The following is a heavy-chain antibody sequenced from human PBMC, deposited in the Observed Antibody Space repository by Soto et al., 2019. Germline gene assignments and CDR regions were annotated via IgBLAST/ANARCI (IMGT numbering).Heavy chain of an antibody. J-gene: IGHJ6*02. V-gene: IGHV3-15*01. CDR3: TTDWLIVVVVAATTTGYGMDV. CDR1: GFTFSNAW. CDR2: IKSKTDGGTT. D-gene: IGHD2-15*01. Sequence: VGSPRLSCAASGFTFSNAWMSWVRQAPGKGLEWVGRIKSKTDGGTTDYAAPVKGRFTISRDDSKNTLYLQMNSLKTEDTAVYYCTTDWLIVVVVAATTTGYGMDVWGQGTTVTVSS.